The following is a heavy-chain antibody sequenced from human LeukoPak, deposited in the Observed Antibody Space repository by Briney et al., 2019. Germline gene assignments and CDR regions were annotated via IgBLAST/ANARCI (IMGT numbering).Heavy chain of an antibody. Sequence: GGSLRLSCAASGFTFSDYTMTWVRQAPGKGLEWVSCISTSSSYIYYADSLQGRFTVSRDNIENPLFLQMNSLIAEDTAVYYCARVSISGGGVDYWGQGTLVTVPS. D-gene: IGHD3-16*01. CDR3: ARVSISGGGVDY. CDR1: GFTFSDYT. J-gene: IGHJ4*02. CDR2: ISTSSSYI. V-gene: IGHV3-21*01.